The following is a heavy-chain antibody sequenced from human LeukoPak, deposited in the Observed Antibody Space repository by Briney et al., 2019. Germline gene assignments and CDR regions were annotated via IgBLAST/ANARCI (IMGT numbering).Heavy chain of an antibody. CDR2: IYNNGGGT. CDR1: GFTFHDRG. J-gene: IGHJ4*02. Sequence: QSGGSLRLSCAASGFTFHDRGMSWVRQAPGKGLEWVSGIYNNGGGTGYADSVKGRFTISRDNSKNSLYLQMNSLRAEDTALYYCAKDIDRGSRYGDYLDYWGQGTLVTVSS. V-gene: IGHV3-20*04. CDR3: AKDIDRGSRYGDYLDY. D-gene: IGHD4-17*01.